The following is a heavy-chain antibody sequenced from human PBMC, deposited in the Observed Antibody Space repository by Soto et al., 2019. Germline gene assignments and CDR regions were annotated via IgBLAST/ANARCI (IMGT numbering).Heavy chain of an antibody. CDR1: GASISSYF. CDR3: AAIRSSPSCYGTDV. V-gene: IGHV4-4*07. J-gene: IGHJ6*02. D-gene: IGHD2-2*01. Sequence: QVQLQESGPGLVKPSETLSLTCTVSGASISSYFWSWIRQPAGKGLEWIGRIYTSGSTDYNPSLESRVTMSVDTPKKHVSLKLTSVTAADTAVYYCAAIRSSPSCYGTDVWGQGTSVTVSS. CDR2: IYTSGST.